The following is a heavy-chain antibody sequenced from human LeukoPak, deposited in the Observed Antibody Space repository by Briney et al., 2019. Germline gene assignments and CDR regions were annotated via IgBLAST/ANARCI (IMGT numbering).Heavy chain of an antibody. J-gene: IGHJ4*02. D-gene: IGHD3-22*01. CDR3: AKGSYYDSSGSFYFDY. CDR2: ISGSGGDT. Sequence: GGSLRLSCAVSGFSFSSNCMSWVRQAPGKGPEWVSAISGSGGDTYYADSVKGRFTISRDNSKNTLYVQVNSLGTEDTAAYYCAKGSYYDSSGSFYFDYWGQGTLVTVSS. CDR1: GFSFSSNC. V-gene: IGHV3-23*01.